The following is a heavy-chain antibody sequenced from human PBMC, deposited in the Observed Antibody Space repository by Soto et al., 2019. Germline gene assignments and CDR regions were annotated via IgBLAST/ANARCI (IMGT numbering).Heavy chain of an antibody. CDR3: ARRGSGSYYDY. Sequence: EVQLLESGGGLVQPGGSLRLSCAASGFTFSSYAMRWVRQAPVKGLEWVSAISGSGDSTYYADSVKGRFTISRDNAKNSLYRQMNRLRAEDTAVYYCARRGSGSYYDYWGQGTLVTVSS. CDR1: GFTFSSYA. V-gene: IGHV3-23*01. J-gene: IGHJ4*02. CDR2: ISGSGDST. D-gene: IGHD1-26*01.